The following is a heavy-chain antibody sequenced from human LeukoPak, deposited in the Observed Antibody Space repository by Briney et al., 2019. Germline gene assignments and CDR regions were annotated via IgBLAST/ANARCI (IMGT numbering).Heavy chain of an antibody. Sequence: GESLKISSKGSGYSFTSYWIGWGRRMPGKGREGRGIIYPVDGDTRYSPSFQGQVTISADKSISTASLKWSSLQASDTAMYYCARPRRGGCNQRRDAFDIWGQGTMVTVSS. D-gene: IGHD1-14*01. CDR3: ARPRRGGCNQRRDAFDI. CDR1: GYSFTSYW. J-gene: IGHJ3*02. V-gene: IGHV5-51*01. CDR2: IYPVDGDT.